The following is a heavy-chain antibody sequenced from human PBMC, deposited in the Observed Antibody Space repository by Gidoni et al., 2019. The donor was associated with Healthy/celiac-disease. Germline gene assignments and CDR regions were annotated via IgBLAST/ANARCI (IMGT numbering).Heavy chain of an antibody. Sequence: QVQLQESGPGLVKPSETLSLTCTVSGGSISSYYWSWIRQPPGKGLEWIGYIYYSGSTNDNPSLKSRVTISVDTSKNQFSLKLSPVTAADTAVYYCARDSRGYFDYWGQGTLVTVSS. CDR3: ARDSRGYFDY. CDR2: IYYSGST. V-gene: IGHV4-59*01. J-gene: IGHJ4*02. CDR1: GGSISSYY.